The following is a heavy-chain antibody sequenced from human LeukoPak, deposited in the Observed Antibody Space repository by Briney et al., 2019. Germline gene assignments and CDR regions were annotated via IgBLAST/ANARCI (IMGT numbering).Heavy chain of an antibody. J-gene: IGHJ5*02. CDR3: ASLRGVPIDH. Sequence: GGSLRLSCAASGFTFSSYEMNWVRQAPGKGLEWVSYISSSGSTIYYADSVKGRFTISRDNAKNSLYLQMNSLRAEDTAVYYCASLRGVPIDHWGQGTLVTVSS. CDR1: GFTFSSYE. D-gene: IGHD2-2*01. V-gene: IGHV3-48*03. CDR2: ISSSGSTI.